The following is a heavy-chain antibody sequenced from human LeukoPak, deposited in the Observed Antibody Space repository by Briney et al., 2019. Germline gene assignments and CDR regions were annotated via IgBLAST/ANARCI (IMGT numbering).Heavy chain of an antibody. CDR3: AKDGAAPGSGGDYFDY. Sequence: PGGSLRLSCAASGFTFSSNAMTWVRQAPGKGLEWVSVITANGGRTYYADSVKGRFTISRDSSKNTLSLQMNSLRADDTAVYYCAKDGAAPGSGGDYFDYWGQGTLVTVSS. D-gene: IGHD3-10*01. CDR2: ITANGGRT. J-gene: IGHJ4*02. CDR1: GFTFSSNA. V-gene: IGHV3-23*01.